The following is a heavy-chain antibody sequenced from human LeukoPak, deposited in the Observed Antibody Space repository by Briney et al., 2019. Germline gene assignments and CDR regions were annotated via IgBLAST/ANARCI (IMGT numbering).Heavy chain of an antibody. Sequence: GGSLRLSCAASGFTFSRYAMYWVRQAPGKGLEWVAFIPYDGDNTYYADSVKGRFTISRDNSKDTLYLQMNSLRAEDTAVYYCAKRRETTVTKSFDYWGQGTLVTVPS. J-gene: IGHJ4*02. D-gene: IGHD4-11*01. V-gene: IGHV3-30-3*02. CDR2: IPYDGDNT. CDR1: GFTFSRYA. CDR3: AKRRETTVTKSFDY.